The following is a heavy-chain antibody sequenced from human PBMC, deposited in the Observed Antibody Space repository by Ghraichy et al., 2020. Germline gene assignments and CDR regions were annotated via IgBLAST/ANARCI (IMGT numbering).Heavy chain of an antibody. CDR2: ISSSSSYI. V-gene: IGHV3-21*01. D-gene: IGHD6-19*01. J-gene: IGHJ3*02. Sequence: GGSLRLSCAASGFTFSSYSMNWVRQAPGKGLEWVSSISSSSSYIYYADSVKGRFTISRDNAKNSLYLQMNSLRAEDTAVYYCARGSSEAVAFFMSAFDIWGQGTMVTVSS. CDR3: ARGSSEAVAFFMSAFDI. CDR1: GFTFSSYS.